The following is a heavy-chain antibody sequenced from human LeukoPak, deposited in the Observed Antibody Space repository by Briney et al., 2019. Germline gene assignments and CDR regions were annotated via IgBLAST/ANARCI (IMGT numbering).Heavy chain of an antibody. D-gene: IGHD3-9*01. J-gene: IGHJ4*02. CDR3: AREDPIYRYFDY. CDR2: ISYDGSNK. V-gene: IGHV3-30-3*01. CDR1: GFTFSSYA. Sequence: GGSLRLSCAASGFTFSSYAMHWVRQAPGKGLEWVAVISYDGSNKYYADSVKGRFTISRDNSKNTLYLQMNSLRAEDTAVYYCAREDPIYRYFDYWGQGTLVTVSS.